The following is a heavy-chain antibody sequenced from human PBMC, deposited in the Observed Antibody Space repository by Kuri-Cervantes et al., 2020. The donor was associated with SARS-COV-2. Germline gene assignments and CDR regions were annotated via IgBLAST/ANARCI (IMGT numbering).Heavy chain of an antibody. CDR3: ASEYFDY. Sequence: GESLKISCAASGFTFSSHAMSWVRQAPGKGLEWVSVIYSGGSATHYADSVKGRFTISRDSSKNSLYLQMNSLRAEDTAVYYCASEYFDYWGQGTLVTVSS. CDR1: GFTFSSHA. J-gene: IGHJ4*02. CDR2: IYSGGSAT. V-gene: IGHV3-23*03.